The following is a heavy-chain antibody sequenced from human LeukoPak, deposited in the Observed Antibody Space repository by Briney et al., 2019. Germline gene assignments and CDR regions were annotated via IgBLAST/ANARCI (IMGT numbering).Heavy chain of an antibody. Sequence: SETLSLTCTVSGGSISSSISYWGWIRQPPGKGLEWIGSIYYRGTTYYNPSLKSRVTISVDTSKNQFSLNLNSVTAADTAIYYCATHVSIVAPATLNYGDNWFGPWGQGTLVIVSS. CDR2: IYYRGTT. J-gene: IGHJ5*02. V-gene: IGHV4-39*01. CDR1: GGSISSSISY. D-gene: IGHD2-2*01. CDR3: ATHVSIVAPATLNYGDNWFGP.